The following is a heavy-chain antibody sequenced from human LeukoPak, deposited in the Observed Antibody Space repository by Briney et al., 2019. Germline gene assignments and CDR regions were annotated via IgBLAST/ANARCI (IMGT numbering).Heavy chain of an antibody. CDR1: GCSISSYY. CDR2: IYYSGST. V-gene: IGHV4-59*01. CDR3: AREERRWGFDY. J-gene: IGHJ4*02. D-gene: IGHD1-1*01. Sequence: PSETLSLTCTVSGCSISSYYWSWIRQPPGKGLEWIGYIYYSGSTNYNPSLKSRVTISVDTSKNQLSLKLSSVTAADTAVYYCAREERRWGFDYWGQGTLVTVFS.